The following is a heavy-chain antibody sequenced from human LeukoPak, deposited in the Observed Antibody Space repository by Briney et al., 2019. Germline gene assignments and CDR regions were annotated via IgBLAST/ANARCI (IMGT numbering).Heavy chain of an antibody. D-gene: IGHD1-26*01. CDR1: GFTLSSYG. CDR3: AKDQWMGGSYYGYFDY. J-gene: IGHJ4*01. CDR2: ISYDGSNK. V-gene: IGHV3-30*18. Sequence: GGSLRLSCAASGFTLSSYGMHWVRQAPGKGLEWVAVISYDGSNKYYADSVKDRFTISRDNSENTLYVQMNSLRAEDTALYYCAKDQWMGGSYYGYFDYWGQGTLVTVSS.